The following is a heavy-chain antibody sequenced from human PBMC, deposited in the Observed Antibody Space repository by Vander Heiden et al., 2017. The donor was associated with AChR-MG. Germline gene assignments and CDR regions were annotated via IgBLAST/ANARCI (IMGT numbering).Heavy chain of an antibody. CDR3: ARRMVRGVITPDYYYGMDV. CDR2: ISSSSSYI. V-gene: IGHV3-21*01. D-gene: IGHD3-10*01. CDR1: GFTFSSYS. J-gene: IGHJ6*02. Sequence: EVQLVESGGGLVKPGGSLRLSCAASGFTFSSYSMNWVRQAPGKGLEWVSSISSSSSYIYYADSVKGRFTISRDNTKNSLYLQMNSLRAEDTAVYYCARRMVRGVITPDYYYGMDVWGQGTTVTVSS.